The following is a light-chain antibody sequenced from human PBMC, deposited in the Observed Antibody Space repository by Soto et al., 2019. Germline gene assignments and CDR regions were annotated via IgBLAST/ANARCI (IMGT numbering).Light chain of an antibody. J-gene: IGKJ2*01. CDR1: QSVSSSY. CDR2: GAS. Sequence: EIVLTKSPATLSLSPGERATLSCRASQSVSSSYLAWYQQKPGQAPRLLIYGASSRATGIPDRFSGSGSGTEFTLTISRLEPADFAVYYCQQYGSSQYTFGQGTKLEIK. V-gene: IGKV3-20*01. CDR3: QQYGSSQYT.